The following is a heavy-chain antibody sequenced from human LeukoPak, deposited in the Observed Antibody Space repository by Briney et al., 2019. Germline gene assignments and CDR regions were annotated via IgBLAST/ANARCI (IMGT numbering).Heavy chain of an antibody. Sequence: PGGTLRLSCAASGFTFSSYGMSWVRQAPGKGLEWVALIRYDGSNKYYADSVEGRFTISRDNSKNTLYLQMNSLRAEDTAVYYCAKDRYGDYGFSYWGQGTLVTVSS. J-gene: IGHJ4*02. CDR2: IRYDGSNK. D-gene: IGHD4-17*01. CDR3: AKDRYGDYGFSY. V-gene: IGHV3-30*02. CDR1: GFTFSSYG.